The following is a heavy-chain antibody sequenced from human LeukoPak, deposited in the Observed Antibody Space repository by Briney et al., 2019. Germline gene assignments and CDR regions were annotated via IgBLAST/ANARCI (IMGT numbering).Heavy chain of an antibody. D-gene: IGHD6-19*01. CDR3: ARRAGRVSGWADDWYFDL. V-gene: IGHV3-11*01. CDR1: GFTFNDYY. CDR2: ISSSGSAT. J-gene: IGHJ2*01. Sequence: SGGSLRLSCAASGFTFNDYYITWIRQAPGKGLEWVSYISSSGSATYYADSVSGRFTISRDNAKDSLFLQMSSLRADDTAIYYCARRAGRVSGWADDWYFDLWGRGTLVTVSS.